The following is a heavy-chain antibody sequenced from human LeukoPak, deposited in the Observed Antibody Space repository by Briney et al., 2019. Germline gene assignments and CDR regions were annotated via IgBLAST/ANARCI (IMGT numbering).Heavy chain of an antibody. CDR1: GFPFDIYA. CDR3: ARDRERGYYDSSGYGDAFDI. Sequence: GGSLRLSCAASGFPFDIYAMSWVRQAPGKGLEWVSGISGSGGSTYYADSVKGRFTISRDNSKNTLYLQMNSLRAEDTAVYYCARDRERGYYDSSGYGDAFDIWGQGTMVTVSS. V-gene: IGHV3-23*01. J-gene: IGHJ3*02. D-gene: IGHD3-22*01. CDR2: ISGSGGST.